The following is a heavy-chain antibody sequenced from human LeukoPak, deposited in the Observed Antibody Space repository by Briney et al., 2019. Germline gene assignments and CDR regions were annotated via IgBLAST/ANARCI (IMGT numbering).Heavy chain of an antibody. J-gene: IGHJ4*02. V-gene: IGHV3-20*04. D-gene: IGHD6-19*01. CDR1: GFTFDDYG. CDR2: VNWNGGRT. CDR3: ARDGSGWNFDY. Sequence: GGSLRLSCAASGFTFDDYGMTGVGQGPGKGREGVAAVNWNGGRTGYADSVKGRFTISRDNAKNSLYLQMNSLRAEDTALYSCARDGSGWNFDYWGQGTLVTVSS.